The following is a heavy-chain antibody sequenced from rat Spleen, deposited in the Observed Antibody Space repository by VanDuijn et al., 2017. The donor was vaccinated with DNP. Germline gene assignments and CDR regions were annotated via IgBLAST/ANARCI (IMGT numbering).Heavy chain of an antibody. D-gene: IGHD4-3*01. J-gene: IGHJ2*01. CDR2: ISYDGSRT. CDR3: VRWNSGHFDY. Sequence: EVQLVESGGGLVQPGRSLKLSCAASGFTFSDYVMAWVRQAPKKGLEWVATISYDGSRTFFPDSVKGRFTVSRDNAKSSLYLQMNSLKSEDTATYYCVRWNSGHFDYWGQGVMVPFSS. CDR1: GFTFSDYV. V-gene: IGHV5-17*01.